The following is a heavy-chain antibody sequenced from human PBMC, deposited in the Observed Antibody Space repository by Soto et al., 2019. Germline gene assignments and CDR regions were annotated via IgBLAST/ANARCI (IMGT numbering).Heavy chain of an antibody. D-gene: IGHD5-18*01. CDR1: GFTFSDYY. CDR3: ARDRYLTDSGYSYRHGYYYGMDV. V-gene: IGHV3-11*01. Sequence: GGSLRLSCAASGFTFSDYYMSWIRQAPGKGLEWVSYISSSGSTIYYADSVKGRFTISRDNAKNSLYLQMNSLRAEDTAVYYCARDRYLTDSGYSYRHGYYYGMDVWGQGTTVTVSS. CDR2: ISSSGSTI. J-gene: IGHJ6*02.